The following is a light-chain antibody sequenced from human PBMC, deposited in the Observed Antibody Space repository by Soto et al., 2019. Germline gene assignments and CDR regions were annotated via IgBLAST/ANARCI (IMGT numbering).Light chain of an antibody. J-gene: IGKJ1*01. CDR2: DAS. CDR1: QSVSSY. CDR3: QNRGNRWT. V-gene: IGKV3-11*01. Sequence: EIVLTQSPATLSLSPGERATLSCRASQSVSSYLAWYQQKPGQAPRLLIYDASNRATGIPARFSGSGSGTDFTLTISSLEPEDFAFYYYQNRGNRWTFGQGTKVEIK.